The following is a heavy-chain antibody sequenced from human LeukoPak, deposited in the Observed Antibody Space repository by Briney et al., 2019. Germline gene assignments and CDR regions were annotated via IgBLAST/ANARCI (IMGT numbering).Heavy chain of an antibody. CDR1: GFTFSSYS. CDR2: ISSSSSYI. Sequence: EGSLRLSCAASGFTFSSYSMNWVRQAPGKGLEWVSSISSSSSYIYYADSVKGRFTISRDNAKNSLYLQMNSLRAEDTAVYYCARDLSSGWYPYYYYGMDVWGQGTTVTVSS. J-gene: IGHJ6*02. V-gene: IGHV3-21*01. CDR3: ARDLSSGWYPYYYYGMDV. D-gene: IGHD6-19*01.